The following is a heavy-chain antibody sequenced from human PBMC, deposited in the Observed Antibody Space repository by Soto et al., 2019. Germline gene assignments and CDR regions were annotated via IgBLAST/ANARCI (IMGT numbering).Heavy chain of an antibody. CDR2: IYHSGST. CDR1: GGSISSSNW. V-gene: IGHV4-4*02. J-gene: IGHJ4*02. Sequence: SETLSLTCAVSGGSISSSNWWSWVRQPPGKGLEWIGEIYHSGSTNYNPSLKSRVTISVDKSKNQFSLKLSSVTAADTAVYYCATSPTLTYYYDSSGYYYGDYWGQGTLVTVSS. CDR3: ATSPTLTYYYDSSGYYYGDY. D-gene: IGHD3-22*01.